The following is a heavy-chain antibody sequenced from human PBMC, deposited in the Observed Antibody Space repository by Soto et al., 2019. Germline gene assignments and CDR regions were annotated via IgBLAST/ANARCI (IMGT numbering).Heavy chain of an antibody. CDR1: GGSVSSGSYY. J-gene: IGHJ6*02. Sequence: SATLSLTCTVSGGSVSSGSYYWSWIRQPPGKGLEWIGYIYYSGSTNYNPSLKSRVTISVDTSKNQFSLKLSSVTDADTAVYYCARVTRVSIRRYYYYGMDVWGQGTTVTVSS. D-gene: IGHD3-3*02. CDR2: IYYSGST. V-gene: IGHV4-61*01. CDR3: ARVTRVSIRRYYYYGMDV.